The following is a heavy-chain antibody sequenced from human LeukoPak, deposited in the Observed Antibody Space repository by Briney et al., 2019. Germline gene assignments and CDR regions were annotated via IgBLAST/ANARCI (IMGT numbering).Heavy chain of an antibody. CDR1: GYTFTSYY. Sequence: EASVKVSCKASGYTFTSYYMHWVRQAPGQGLEWMGIINPSGGSTSYAQKFQGRVTMTRDTSTSTVYMELSSLRSEDTAVYYCARDLTVTPPDYYYGMDVWGQGTTVTVSS. J-gene: IGHJ6*02. CDR3: ARDLTVTPPDYYYGMDV. V-gene: IGHV1-46*01. CDR2: INPSGGST. D-gene: IGHD4-17*01.